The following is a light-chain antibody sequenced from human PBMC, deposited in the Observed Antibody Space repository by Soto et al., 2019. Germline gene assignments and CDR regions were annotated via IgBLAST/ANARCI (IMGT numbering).Light chain of an antibody. Sequence: EIVLTQSPATLSLSPGERATLSCRASQSVSSQLAWYQQKPGQAPRLLIYDASNRATGIPDRFSGSGSGTDFTLTISSLQSEDFAVYYCQQYNNWLWTFGQGTKVEIK. CDR1: QSVSSQ. CDR3: QQYNNWLWT. CDR2: DAS. V-gene: IGKV3-11*01. J-gene: IGKJ1*01.